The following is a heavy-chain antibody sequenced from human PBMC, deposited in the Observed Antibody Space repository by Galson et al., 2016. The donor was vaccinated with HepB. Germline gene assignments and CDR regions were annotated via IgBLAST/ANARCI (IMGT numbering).Heavy chain of an antibody. D-gene: IGHD3-10*01. CDR3: ARKGGIYSPWGY. CDR2: VKQDGNEK. Sequence: SLRLSCAASGFTFSNYWMSWVRQAPGKGLEWVANVKQDGNEKSYVDSVKGRFTISRDNAKNSMYLQMNSLRAEDTAVYYCARKGGIYSPWGYWGQGTLVTVSS. J-gene: IGHJ4*02. V-gene: IGHV3-7*03. CDR1: GFTFSNYW.